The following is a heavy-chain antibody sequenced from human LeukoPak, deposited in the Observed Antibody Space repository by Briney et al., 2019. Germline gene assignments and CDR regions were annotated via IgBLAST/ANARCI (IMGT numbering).Heavy chain of an antibody. J-gene: IGHJ4*02. CDR3: ARLKGSSVY. V-gene: IGHV4-39*01. D-gene: IGHD6-6*01. CDR1: GGSISSSSYY. CDR2: IYYSGST. Sequence: PSGTLSLTCAVSGGSISSSSYYWGWIRQPPGKGLEWIGSIYYSGSTYYNPSLKSRVTISVDTSKNQFSLKLSSVTAADTAVYYCARLKGSSVYWGQGTLVTVSS.